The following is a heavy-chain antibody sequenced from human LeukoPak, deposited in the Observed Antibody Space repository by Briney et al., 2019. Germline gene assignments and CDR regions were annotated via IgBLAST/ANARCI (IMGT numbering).Heavy chain of an antibody. CDR1: GGSISSGGYY. J-gene: IGHJ4*02. V-gene: IGHV4-30-2*06. D-gene: IGHD3-3*01. Sequence: SETLSLTCTVSGGSISSGGYYWSWIRQSPGKGLEWIGYIYHSGSTYYNPSLKSRVTISVDRSKNQFSLKLSSVTAADTAVYYCARYYDFWSGSDYWGQGTLVTVSS. CDR3: ARYYDFWSGSDY. CDR2: IYHSGST.